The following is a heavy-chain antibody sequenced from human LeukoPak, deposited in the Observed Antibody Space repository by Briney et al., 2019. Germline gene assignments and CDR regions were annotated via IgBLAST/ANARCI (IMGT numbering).Heavy chain of an antibody. CDR1: GFTFSSYS. V-gene: IGHV3-48*02. CDR3: ARDLGYSSGHPFDY. D-gene: IGHD6-25*01. J-gene: IGHJ4*02. Sequence: GGSLGLSCVASGFTFSSYSMSWVRQAPGKGLEWVSYISSSSSTIYYADSVKGRFSVSRDNAKNSLYLQMNSLRDEDTAVYYCARDLGYSSGHPFDYWGQGTLVTVSS. CDR2: ISSSSSTI.